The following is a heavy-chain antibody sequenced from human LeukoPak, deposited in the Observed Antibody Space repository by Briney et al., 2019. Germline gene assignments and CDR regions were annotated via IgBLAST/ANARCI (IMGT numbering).Heavy chain of an antibody. CDR1: GGSISSGSYY. CDR3: AREPSIAVAEVAFDI. Sequence: PSETLSLTCTVSGGSISSGSYYWSWIRQPAGKGLEWIGRIYTSGSTNYNPSLKSRVTISVDTSKNQFSLKLSSVTAADTAVYYCAREPSIAVAEVAFDIWGQGTMVTVSS. CDR2: IYTSGST. D-gene: IGHD6-19*01. V-gene: IGHV4-61*02. J-gene: IGHJ3*02.